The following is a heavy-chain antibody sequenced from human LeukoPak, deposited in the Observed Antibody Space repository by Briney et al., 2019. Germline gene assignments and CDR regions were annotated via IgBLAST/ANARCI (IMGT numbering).Heavy chain of an antibody. J-gene: IGHJ3*02. CDR2: ISYDGRYQ. Sequence: HSGGSLRLSCAASGFTFNRYRMHWVRQAPGKGLEWVAVISYDGRYQFYADSVEGRFTVSRDNSKNTLFLQMNSLRAEDTAVYHCARMMTDFDGSGHDIQRGAFDIWGQGTMVTVS. D-gene: IGHD3-22*01. V-gene: IGHV3-30*04. CDR1: GFTFNRYR. CDR3: ARMMTDFDGSGHDIQRGAFDI.